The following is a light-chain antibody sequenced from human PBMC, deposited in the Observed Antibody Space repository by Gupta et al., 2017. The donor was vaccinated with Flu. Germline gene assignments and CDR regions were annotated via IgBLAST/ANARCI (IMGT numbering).Light chain of an antibody. CDR2: AAS. CDR3: QQSYSTPPT. J-gene: IGKJ1*01. Sequence: DIQMTQSPSSLSASVGDRVTITCRASQSISSYLNWYQQKPGKAPKLLIYAASSLQSGVPSRFSGSGSWPDFTLTISSLQPEDFAPYYCQQSYSTPPTFGQGTKVEIK. V-gene: IGKV1-39*01. CDR1: QSISSY.